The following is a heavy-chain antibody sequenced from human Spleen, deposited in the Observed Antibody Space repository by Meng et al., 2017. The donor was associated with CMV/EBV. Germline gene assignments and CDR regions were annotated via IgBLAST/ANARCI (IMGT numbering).Heavy chain of an antibody. CDR1: GGSISGYY. J-gene: IGHJ4*02. Sequence: SETLSLTCTVSGGSISGYYWSWIRQPPGKRLEWLGYIHYSGSTNYNPSLKSRVTISVDTSKNQFSLKLSSVTAADTAVYYCARGRVSPPFDYWGQGTLVTVSS. CDR2: IHYSGST. D-gene: IGHD3-10*01. CDR3: ARGRVSPPFDY. V-gene: IGHV4-59*12.